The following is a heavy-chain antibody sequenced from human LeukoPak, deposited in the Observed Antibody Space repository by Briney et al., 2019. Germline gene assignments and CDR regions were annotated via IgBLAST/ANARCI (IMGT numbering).Heavy chain of an antibody. J-gene: IGHJ5*02. Sequence: PSETLSLTCAVYGGSFSGYYWSWIRQPPGKGLEWIGEINHSGSTYYNPSLKSRVTISVDRSKNQFSLRLSSVTAADTAVYYCARGQDSSSWYTWFDPWGQGTLVTVSS. CDR2: INHSGST. D-gene: IGHD6-13*01. CDR3: ARGQDSSSWYTWFDP. CDR1: GGSFSGYY. V-gene: IGHV4-34*01.